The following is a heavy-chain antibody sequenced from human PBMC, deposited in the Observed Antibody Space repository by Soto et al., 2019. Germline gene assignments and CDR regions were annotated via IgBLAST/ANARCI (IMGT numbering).Heavy chain of an antibody. CDR1: GFTFSDYY. Sequence: QVQLVESGGGLVKPGGSLRLSCAASGFTFSDYYMSWIRQAPGKGLEWVSYISSSSSYTNYADSVKGRFTISRDNAKNSLYLQMNSLRAEDTAVYYCARALTFGGVIVTYWGQGTLVTVSS. CDR3: ARALTFGGVIVTY. D-gene: IGHD3-16*02. V-gene: IGHV3-11*06. J-gene: IGHJ4*02. CDR2: ISSSSSYT.